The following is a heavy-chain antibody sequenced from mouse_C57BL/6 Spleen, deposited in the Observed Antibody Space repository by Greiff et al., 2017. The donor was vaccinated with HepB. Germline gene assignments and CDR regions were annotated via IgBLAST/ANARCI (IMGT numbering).Heavy chain of an antibody. Sequence: EVQLQQSGPELVKPGASVKISCKASGYTFTDYYMNWVKQSHGKSLEWIGDINPNNGGTSYNQKFKGKATLTVDKSSSTAYMELRSLTSEDSAVYYCARPPYYYGSSYPYYFDYWGQGTTLTVSS. J-gene: IGHJ2*01. CDR3: ARPPYYYGSSYPYYFDY. D-gene: IGHD1-1*01. CDR2: INPNNGGT. V-gene: IGHV1-26*01. CDR1: GYTFTDYY.